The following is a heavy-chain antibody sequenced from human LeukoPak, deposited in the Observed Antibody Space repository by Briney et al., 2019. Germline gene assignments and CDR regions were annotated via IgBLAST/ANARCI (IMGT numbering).Heavy chain of an antibody. Sequence: GGSLRLSCAASGFTFSSYEMNWVRQAPGKGLEWVSYITADGTNKYDADSVKGRFTISRDNAKNSLYLQMNRLRVDDTAIYYCAREVEWELPDYWGQGTLVTVSS. CDR3: AREVEWELPDY. CDR2: ITADGTNK. D-gene: IGHD1-26*01. J-gene: IGHJ4*02. V-gene: IGHV3-48*03. CDR1: GFTFSSYE.